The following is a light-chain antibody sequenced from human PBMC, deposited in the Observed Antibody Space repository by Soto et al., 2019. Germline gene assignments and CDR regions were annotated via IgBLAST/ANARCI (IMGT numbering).Light chain of an antibody. CDR1: QTVSNNY. J-gene: IGKJ1*01. CDR2: DAS. CDR3: QQYATSPRP. V-gene: IGKV3-20*01. Sequence: ENVLTQSPGTLSLSPGERATLSCRASQTVSNNYFAWYQHKPGQAPRLLIYDASTRATGIPDRFSGSGSGTDFTLTISRLEPEDFAVYYCQQYATSPRPFGQGPKV.